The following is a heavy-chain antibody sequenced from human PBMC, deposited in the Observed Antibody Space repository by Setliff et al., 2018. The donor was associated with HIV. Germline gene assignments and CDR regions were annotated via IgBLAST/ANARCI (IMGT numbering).Heavy chain of an antibody. CDR2: IYYGGST. V-gene: IGHV4-31*03. J-gene: IGHJ4*02. Sequence: SETLSLTCTVSGGSISSGGYYWSWIRQHPGKGLEWIGYIYYGGSTYYNPSLKSRVTISVDTSKNQFSLKLSSVTAADTAVYYCARYFIAARHFDYWGQGTLVTVLL. CDR3: ARYFIAARHFDY. D-gene: IGHD6-6*01. CDR1: GGSISSGGYY.